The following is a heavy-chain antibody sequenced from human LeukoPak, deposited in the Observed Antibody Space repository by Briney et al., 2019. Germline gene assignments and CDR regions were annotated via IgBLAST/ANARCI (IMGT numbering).Heavy chain of an antibody. D-gene: IGHD1-1*01. J-gene: IGHJ6*03. CDR1: GFTFSSNY. CDR3: ATTKPGHYYYYYMDV. V-gene: IGHV3-66*02. Sequence: GGSPRLSCAASGFTFSSNYMSWVRQAPGKGLEWVSVIYSGGSTYYSNSVKGRVTISRDNYKNTLYLQMNSLRAEDTAVYYCATTKPGHYYYYYMDVWGKGTTVTVSS. CDR2: IYSGGST.